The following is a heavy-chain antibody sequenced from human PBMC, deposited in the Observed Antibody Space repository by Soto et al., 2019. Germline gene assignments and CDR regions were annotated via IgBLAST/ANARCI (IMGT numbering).Heavy chain of an antibody. V-gene: IGHV3-48*01. D-gene: IGHD5-12*01. CDR3: ARDQARKFDY. CDR2: ISGSSNTI. CDR1: GFTFNIYS. J-gene: IGHJ4*02. Sequence: EVQLVESGGGLVQPGGSLRLSCAASGFTFNIYSMNWVRQAPGKGLEWVSYISGSSNTIYYADSVKGRFTISRDNAKNSVYLQMNSQRAEDTAVYYCARDQARKFDYWGQGTLATVSS.